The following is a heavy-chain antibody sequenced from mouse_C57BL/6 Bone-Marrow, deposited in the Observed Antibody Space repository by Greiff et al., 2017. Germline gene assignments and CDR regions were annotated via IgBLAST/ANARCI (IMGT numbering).Heavy chain of an antibody. V-gene: IGHV1-55*01. CDR3: AREGRTWFAY. CDR2: IYPGSGST. Sequence: QVQLQQPGAELVKPGASVKMSCTASGYTFTSYWITWVKQRPGQGLEWIGDIYPGSGSTNSNEKFKSKATLTVDTSSSTAYVQLSSRTSEDAAVYYCAREGRTWFAYWGQGTLVTVSA. J-gene: IGHJ3*01. CDR1: GYTFTSYW.